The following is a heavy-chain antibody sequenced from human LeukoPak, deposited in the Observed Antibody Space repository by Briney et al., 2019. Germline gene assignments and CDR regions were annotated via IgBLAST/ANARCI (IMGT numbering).Heavy chain of an antibody. V-gene: IGHV1-8*01. J-gene: IGHJ4*02. Sequence: EWMGWMNPNSGNTGYAQKFQGRVTMTRNTSISTAYMELSSLRSEDTAVYYCARGQIHGWDYFDFWGQGTLVTVSS. CDR2: MNPNSGNT. D-gene: IGHD6-19*01. CDR3: ARGQIHGWDYFDF.